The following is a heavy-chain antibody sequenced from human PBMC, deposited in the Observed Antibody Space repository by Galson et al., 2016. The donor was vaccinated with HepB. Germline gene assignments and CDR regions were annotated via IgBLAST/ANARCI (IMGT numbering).Heavy chain of an antibody. D-gene: IGHD2-15*01. CDR3: ARHGNLRVGAALTYPLDV. CDR2: VYTGGST. Sequence: SLRLSCAASGFTVSSFYMTWVRQAPGKGLEWVSVVYTGGSTFYAESVNGRFTITRDNDKSSLYLQLDRLSADDTAVYYCARHGNLRVGAALTYPLDVWGQGTVVTVSS. J-gene: IGHJ3*01. CDR1: GFTVSSFY. V-gene: IGHV3-66*04.